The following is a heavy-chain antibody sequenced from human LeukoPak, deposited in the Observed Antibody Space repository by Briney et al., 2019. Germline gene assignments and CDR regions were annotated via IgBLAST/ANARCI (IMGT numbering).Heavy chain of an antibody. V-gene: IGHV4-39*07. Sequence: SETLSPTCTVSGGSISSSNSYRGWIRQPPGKGLEWIGSMYYSGSSYYNPSLKSRVTISVDTSKNQFSLKLSSVTAADTAVYYCAREYSSGWGAFDIWGQGTMVTVSS. J-gene: IGHJ3*02. CDR1: GGSISSSNSY. D-gene: IGHD6-19*01. CDR2: MYYSGSS. CDR3: AREYSSGWGAFDI.